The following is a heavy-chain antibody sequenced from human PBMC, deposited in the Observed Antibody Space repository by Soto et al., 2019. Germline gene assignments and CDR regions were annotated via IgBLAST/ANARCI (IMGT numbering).Heavy chain of an antibody. Sequence: EVQVLESGGGLVQPGGSLRLSCAASGFTFNIYAMSWVRQAPGKGLEWVSDISGSGGSTYYADSVKGRFTISRDNSKNTLNVQMNGLRAEDTDVYYCAKRPLPGGLQGAFGDFDIGGQGTMVTVSS. V-gene: IGHV3-23*01. J-gene: IGHJ3*02. CDR2: ISGSGGST. CDR3: AKRPLPGGLQGAFGDFDI. D-gene: IGHD3-16*01. CDR1: GFTFNIYA.